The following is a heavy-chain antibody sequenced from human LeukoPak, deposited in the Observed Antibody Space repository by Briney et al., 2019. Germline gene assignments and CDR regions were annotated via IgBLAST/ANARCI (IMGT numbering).Heavy chain of an antibody. D-gene: IGHD3-10*01. Sequence: GASVKVSCKASGYTFSGYYMNWVRQAPGQGLEWMGWINPNSGGTNYAQKFQGRVTMTRDTSISTAYMELSRLRSDDTAVYYCARDKVGEPRLWGQGTMVTVSS. J-gene: IGHJ3*01. CDR3: ARDKVGEPRL. V-gene: IGHV1-2*02. CDR2: INPNSGGT. CDR1: GYTFSGYY.